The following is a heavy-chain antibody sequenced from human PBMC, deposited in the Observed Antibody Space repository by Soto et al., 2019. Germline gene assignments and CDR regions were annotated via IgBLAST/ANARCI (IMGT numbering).Heavy chain of an antibody. Sequence: GASVKVSCKASGGTFSSYAISWVRQAPGQGLEWMGGIIPIFGTANYAQKFQGRVTITADESTSTAYMELSSLRSEDTAVYYCAREGYYGMDVWGQGTTVTVSS. CDR3: AREGYYGMDV. CDR2: IIPIFGTA. V-gene: IGHV1-69*13. CDR1: GGTFSSYA. J-gene: IGHJ6*02.